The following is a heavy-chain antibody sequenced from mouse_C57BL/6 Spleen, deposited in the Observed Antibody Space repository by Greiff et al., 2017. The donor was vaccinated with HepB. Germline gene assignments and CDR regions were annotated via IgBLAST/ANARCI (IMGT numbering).Heavy chain of an antibody. J-gene: IGHJ1*03. CDR2: ISDGGSYT. Sequence: EVKLVESGGGLVKPGGSLKLSCAASGFTFSSYAMSWVRQTPEKRLEWVATISDGGSYTYYPDNVKGRFTISRDNAKNNLYLQMSSLKSEDTAMYYCWFPHWYFDVWGTGTTVTVSS. CDR3: WFPHWYFDV. V-gene: IGHV5-4*03. CDR1: GFTFSSYA. D-gene: IGHD2-2*01.